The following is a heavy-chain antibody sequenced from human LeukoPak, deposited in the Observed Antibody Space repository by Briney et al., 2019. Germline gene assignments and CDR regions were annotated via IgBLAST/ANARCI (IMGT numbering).Heavy chain of an antibody. CDR3: ARDEGSYHGDYFDY. Sequence: SVKVSCKASGGTFSSYTISWVRQAPGQGLEWMGRIIPILGIANYAQKFQGRVTITADKSTSTAYLELSSLRSEDTAVYYCARDEGSYHGDYFDYWGQGTLVTVSS. J-gene: IGHJ4*02. D-gene: IGHD1-26*01. V-gene: IGHV1-69*04. CDR2: IIPILGIA. CDR1: GGTFSSYT.